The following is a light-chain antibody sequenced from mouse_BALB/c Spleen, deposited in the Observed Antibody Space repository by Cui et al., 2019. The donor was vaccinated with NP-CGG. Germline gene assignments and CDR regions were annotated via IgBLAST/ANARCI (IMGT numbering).Light chain of an antibody. CDR2: WAS. V-gene: IGKV8-21*01. CDR1: QSLLNSRTRKNY. J-gene: IGKJ1*01. CDR3: KQSWT. Sequence: DIVMSQSPSSLAVSAGEKVTMSCKSSQSLLNSRTRKNYLAWYQQKPGQSPKLLIYWASTRESGVPDRFTDSGSGTDFTLTISSVQAEDLAVYYCKQSWTFGGGTKLEIK.